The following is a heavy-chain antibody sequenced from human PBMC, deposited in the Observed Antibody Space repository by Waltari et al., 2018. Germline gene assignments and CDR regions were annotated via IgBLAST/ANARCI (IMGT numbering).Heavy chain of an antibody. J-gene: IGHJ4*02. CDR3: ARGTMTGDFDY. Sequence: QVQLQQWGAGLLKPSETLSLTCAVYGGSFSGYYWSWIRQPPGKGLEWIGEINHSGSNNYNPSLKSRVTISVDTSKNQFSLKLSSVTAADTAVYYCARGTMTGDFDYWGQGTLVTVSS. CDR2: INHSGSN. CDR1: GGSFSGYY. D-gene: IGHD3-10*01. V-gene: IGHV4-34*01.